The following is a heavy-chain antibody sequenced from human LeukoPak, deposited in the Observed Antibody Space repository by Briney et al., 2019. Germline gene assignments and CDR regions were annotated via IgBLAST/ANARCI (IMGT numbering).Heavy chain of an antibody. CDR1: GFTFSTYC. CDR3: VRDFRSADY. Sequence: GGSLRLSCAASGFTFSTYCMHWVRQAPGKGPMWVSRICPDGTVTNYADSVKARFIISRDNARNMVYLQMNSLRVEDTAVYYCVRDFRSADYWGQGTLVTVSS. CDR2: ICPDGTVT. J-gene: IGHJ4*02. V-gene: IGHV3-74*01.